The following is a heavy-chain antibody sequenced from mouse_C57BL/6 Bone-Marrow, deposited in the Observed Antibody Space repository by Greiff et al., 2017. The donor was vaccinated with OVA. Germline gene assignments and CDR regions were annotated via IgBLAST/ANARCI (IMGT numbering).Heavy chain of an antibody. CDR2: ISSGSSTI. J-gene: IGHJ3*01. V-gene: IGHV5-17*01. Sequence: EVKLVESGGGLVKPGGSLKLSCAASGFTFSDYGMHWVRQAPEKGLEWVAYISSGSSTIYYADTVKGRFTISRDNAKNTLFLQMTSLRSEDTAMYYCARGYGNYFFAYWGQGTLVTVSA. D-gene: IGHD2-1*01. CDR1: GFTFSDYG. CDR3: ARGYGNYFFAY.